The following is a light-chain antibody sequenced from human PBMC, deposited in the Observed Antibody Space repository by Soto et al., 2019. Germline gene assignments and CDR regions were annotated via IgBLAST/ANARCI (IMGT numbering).Light chain of an antibody. J-gene: IGKJ2*03. V-gene: IGKV1-5*03. Sequence: DIRMTQSPSTLSASVGDRVTITCRASQSISVYLAWYQQKTGKAPKLLIYKASNLESGVPSRFSGSGSGTEFTLTISRLEPEDFAVYYCQRDSFGQGTKLEIK. CDR3: QRDS. CDR1: QSISVY. CDR2: KAS.